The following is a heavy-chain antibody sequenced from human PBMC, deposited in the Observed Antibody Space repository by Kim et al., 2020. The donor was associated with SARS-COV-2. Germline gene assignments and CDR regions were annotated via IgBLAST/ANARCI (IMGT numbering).Heavy chain of an antibody. Sequence: TYAQKFQGRLTMTRDTSTSTVYMELSSLRSEDTAVYYCAREYSGTYNFDYWGQGTLVTVSS. J-gene: IGHJ4*02. CDR3: AREYSGTYNFDY. V-gene: IGHV1-46*01. D-gene: IGHD1-26*01.